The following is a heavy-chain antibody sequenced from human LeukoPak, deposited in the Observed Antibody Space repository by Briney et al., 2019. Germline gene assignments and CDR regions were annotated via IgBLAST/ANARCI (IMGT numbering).Heavy chain of an antibody. CDR3: ATSPPYYYDSSGYYYYI. D-gene: IGHD3-22*01. CDR1: GGSISSYY. Sequence: SETLSLTSTVSGGSISSYYWSWIRQPPGKGLEWIGYIYYSGSTNYNPSLKSRVTISVDTSKNQFSLKLSSVTAADTAVYYCATSPPYYYDSSGYYYYIWGQGTLVTVSS. J-gene: IGHJ4*02. CDR2: IYYSGST. V-gene: IGHV4-59*01.